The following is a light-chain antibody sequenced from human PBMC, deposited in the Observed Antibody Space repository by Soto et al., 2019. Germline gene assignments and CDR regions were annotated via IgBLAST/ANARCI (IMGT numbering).Light chain of an antibody. J-gene: IGKJ1*01. V-gene: IGKV3-20*01. CDR2: GAS. CDR1: QSVSSSF. CDR3: QQYDSSPRT. Sequence: DIVWTQSPGALSLSPGERATLSCRASQSVSSSFLAWYQQKPGQAPRLLIYGASSRATGIPDRFSGSGSGTDFTLTISRLEPEDFAVYYCQQYDSSPRTFGQGTKVEIK.